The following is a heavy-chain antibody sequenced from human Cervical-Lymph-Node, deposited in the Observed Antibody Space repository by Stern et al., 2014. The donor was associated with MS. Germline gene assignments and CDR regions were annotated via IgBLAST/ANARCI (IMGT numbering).Heavy chain of an antibody. CDR3: ARRVAAAGTHYYGLFGH. Sequence: VQLVESGAEVKEPGASVKVSCKASGDTFSDYYLHWVRPAPGQGLEWLGCVSPKSGGTNFAQKFQGRVTMTSDTSIATAYMELTRLRSDDTAVYYCARRVAAAGTHYYGLFGHWGQGTLVTVSS. CDR2: VSPKSGGT. D-gene: IGHD6-13*01. CDR1: GDTFSDYY. V-gene: IGHV1-2*02. J-gene: IGHJ4*02.